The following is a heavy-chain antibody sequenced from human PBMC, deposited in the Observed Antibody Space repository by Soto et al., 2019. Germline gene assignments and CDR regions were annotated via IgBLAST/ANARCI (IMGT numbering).Heavy chain of an antibody. CDR2: VNGGGDST. Sequence: GGSLRLSCTASGFTFSSLGMTWVRQAPGKGLEWVSTVNGGGDSTHYADSVKGRFSIFRDNSKNTVYLQMNSLRAEDSAIYYCVKDVGYGFILYDFWGQGP. J-gene: IGHJ4*02. CDR1: GFTFSSLG. CDR3: VKDVGYGFILYDF. V-gene: IGHV3-23*01. D-gene: IGHD3-16*01.